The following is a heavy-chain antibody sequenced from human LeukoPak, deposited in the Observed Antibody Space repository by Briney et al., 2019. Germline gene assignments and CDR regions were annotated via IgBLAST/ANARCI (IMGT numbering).Heavy chain of an antibody. CDR3: GKDSGGWPTTVDY. CDR1: GFTFNNYA. V-gene: IGHV3-23*01. J-gene: IGHJ4*02. Sequence: GGSLRLSGAAPGFTFNNYAMSWVPRAPGEGLKGGSGISGRGRIPYSAGSAKGRLPIPRDNSKDPLYLKMKTRRAEDTAVYSCGKDSGGWPTTVDYWGQGTLVTASS. CDR2: ISGRGRIP. D-gene: IGHD6-25*01.